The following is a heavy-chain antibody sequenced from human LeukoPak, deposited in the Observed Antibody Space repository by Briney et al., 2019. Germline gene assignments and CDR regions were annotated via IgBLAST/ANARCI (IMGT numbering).Heavy chain of an antibody. Sequence: SETLSLTCTVSGGSISSSSYYWGWIRQPPGEGLGWIGTIFYSGTTYYNPSLKSRVTISVETSKNQFSLKLSSVTPADTALYYCARLPRATIAATNYFDFWGQGTLVTVSS. CDR2: IFYSGTT. CDR3: ARLPRATIAATNYFDF. CDR1: GGSISSSSYY. J-gene: IGHJ4*02. D-gene: IGHD6-25*01. V-gene: IGHV4-39*01.